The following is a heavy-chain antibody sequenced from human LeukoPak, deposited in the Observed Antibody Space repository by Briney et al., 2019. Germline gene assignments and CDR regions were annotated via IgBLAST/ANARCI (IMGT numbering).Heavy chain of an antibody. J-gene: IGHJ4*02. V-gene: IGHV4-59*01. CDR1: GGSFSGYY. CDR3: ARAEGAIGSSGYSDFDY. CDR2: IYYSGST. D-gene: IGHD3-22*01. Sequence: PSETLSLTCAVYGGSFSGYYWSWIRQPPGKGLEWIGYIYYSGSTNYNPSLKSRVTISVDTSKNQFSLKLSSVTAADTAVYYCARAEGAIGSSGYSDFDYWGQGTLVTVSS.